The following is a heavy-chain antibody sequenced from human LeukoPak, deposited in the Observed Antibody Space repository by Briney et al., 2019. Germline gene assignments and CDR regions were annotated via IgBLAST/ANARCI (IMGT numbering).Heavy chain of an antibody. CDR1: GYSFTSYW. Sequence: GESLKISCKGSGYSFTSYWIGWVRQMPGKGLEWVSLIYSGDTTYYADSVKGRFTISRDNSKNTLLLHMNSLRAEDTAVYYCATTSASGYQYWYFDLWGRGTLVTVSS. J-gene: IGHJ2*01. CDR2: IYSGDTT. V-gene: IGHV3-53*01. CDR3: ATTSASGYQYWYFDL. D-gene: IGHD5-12*01.